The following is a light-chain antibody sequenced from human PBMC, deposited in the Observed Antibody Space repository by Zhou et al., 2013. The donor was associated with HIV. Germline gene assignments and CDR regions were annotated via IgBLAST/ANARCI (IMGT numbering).Light chain of an antibody. J-gene: IGKJ2*01. CDR1: ESLLSYNGETY. V-gene: IGKV2-24*01. Sequence: DIVMTQTPLSAPVTLGQPASISCRSSESLLSYNGETYLSWLHQRPGQPPRLLIYKVSNRFSGVPDRFSGSGAGTDFTLRISRVEAEDVGVYYCMQGTTINYLPFGQGTKLEIK. CDR3: MQGTTINYLP. CDR2: KVS.